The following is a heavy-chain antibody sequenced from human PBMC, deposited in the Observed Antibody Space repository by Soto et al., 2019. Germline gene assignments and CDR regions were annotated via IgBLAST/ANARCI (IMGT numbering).Heavy chain of an antibody. CDR3: ARGGRDGYIWLDP. CDR2: INHSGST. CDR1: GGSFSGYY. D-gene: IGHD5-18*01. Sequence: SETLSLTCAVYGGSFSGYYWSWIRQPPGKGLEWIGEINHSGSTNYNPSLKSRVTISVDTSKNQFSLKLSSVTAADTAVYYCARGGRDGYIWLDPWGQGNMVTVYS. V-gene: IGHV4-34*01. J-gene: IGHJ5*02.